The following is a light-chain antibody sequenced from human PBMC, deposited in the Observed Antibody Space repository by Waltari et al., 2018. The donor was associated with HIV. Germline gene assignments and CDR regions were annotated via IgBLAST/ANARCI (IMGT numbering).Light chain of an antibody. V-gene: IGLV3-10*01. CDR3: YATDSSGNHGGV. CDR1: ALPKKY. J-gene: IGLJ3*02. Sequence: SYELTQPPSVSVSPGQTARITCFGDALPKKYAYWYQQKSGQAPVLVIYEDTNRPSGIPERFSGSSSGTMATLTISGAQVEDEADYYCYATDSSGNHGGVFGGGTKLTVL. CDR2: EDT.